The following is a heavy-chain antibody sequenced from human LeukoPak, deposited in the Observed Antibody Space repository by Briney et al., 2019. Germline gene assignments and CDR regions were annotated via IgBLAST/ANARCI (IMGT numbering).Heavy chain of an antibody. CDR1: GYTFTGYY. CDR2: INPNSGGT. Sequence: GASVKVSCKASGYTFTGYYMHWVRQAPGQGLEWMGWINPNSGGTNYAQEFQGRVTMTRDTSISTAYMELSRLRSDDTAVYYCARDHGDYLHYYGMDVWGQGTTVTVSS. V-gene: IGHV1-2*02. J-gene: IGHJ6*02. D-gene: IGHD4-17*01. CDR3: ARDHGDYLHYYGMDV.